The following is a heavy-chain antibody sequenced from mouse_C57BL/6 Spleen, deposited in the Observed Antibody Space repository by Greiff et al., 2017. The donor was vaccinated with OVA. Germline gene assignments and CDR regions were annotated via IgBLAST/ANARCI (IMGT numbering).Heavy chain of an antibody. Sequence: EVQVVESGPGLVKPSQSLSLTCSVTGYSITSGYYWNWIRQFPGNKLEWMGYISYDGSNNYNPSLKNRISITRDTSKNQFFLKLNSVTTEDTATYYCARGAVVAPYYYAMDYWGQGTSVTVSS. CDR1: GYSITSGYY. CDR3: ARGAVVAPYYYAMDY. V-gene: IGHV3-6*01. J-gene: IGHJ4*01. D-gene: IGHD1-1*01. CDR2: ISYDGSN.